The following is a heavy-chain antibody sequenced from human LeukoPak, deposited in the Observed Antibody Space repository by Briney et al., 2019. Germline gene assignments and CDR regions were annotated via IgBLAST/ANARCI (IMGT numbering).Heavy chain of an antibody. CDR1: GFTFSSYA. V-gene: IGHV3-23*01. CDR3: ASATEDLSYFDY. J-gene: IGHJ4*02. CDR2: ISGSGGST. Sequence: GGSLRLSCAASGFTFSSYAMSWVRQAPGKGLEWVSAISGSGGSTYYADSVKGRFTISRDNSKNTLYLQMNSLRAEDTALYYCASATEDLSYFDYWGQGTLVTVSS.